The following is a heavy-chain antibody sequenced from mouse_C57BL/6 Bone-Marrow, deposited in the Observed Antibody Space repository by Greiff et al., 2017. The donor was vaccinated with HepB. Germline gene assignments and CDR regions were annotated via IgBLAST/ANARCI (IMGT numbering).Heavy chain of an antibody. CDR1: GYTFTNYW. Sequence: VKLQESGAELVRPGTSVKMSCKASGYTFTNYWIGWAKQRPGHGLEWIGDIYPGGGYTNYNEKFKGKATLTADKSSSTAYMQFSSLTSEDSAIYYCARYVATTVVYAMDYWGQGTSVTVSS. J-gene: IGHJ4*01. D-gene: IGHD1-1*01. CDR3: ARYVATTVVYAMDY. CDR2: IYPGGGYT. V-gene: IGHV1-63*01.